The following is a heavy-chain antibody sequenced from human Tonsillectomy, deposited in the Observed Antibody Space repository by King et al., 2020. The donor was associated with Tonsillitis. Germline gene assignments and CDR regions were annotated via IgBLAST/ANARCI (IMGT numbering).Heavy chain of an antibody. Sequence: QLVQSGAEGKKPGASVKVSCKASGYTFSSYGISWVRQAPGQGLDGMVWISGYNGHTNYEQKLQGRFTMTTDTSTSTAYMELRSLRSDDTAVYYCARVNGYYDILTGYYHNPWGQGTLVTVSS. CDR2: ISGYNGHT. CDR3: ARVNGYYDILTGYYHNP. J-gene: IGHJ5*02. V-gene: IGHV1-18*01. CDR1: GYTFSSYG. D-gene: IGHD3-9*01.